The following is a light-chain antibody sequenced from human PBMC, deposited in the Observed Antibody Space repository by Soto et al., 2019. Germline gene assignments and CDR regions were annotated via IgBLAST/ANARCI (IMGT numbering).Light chain of an antibody. Sequence: EIVLTQSPAALSFSPGERATLSCRASQSVSNSLAWYQRKPGQAPRLLIYDASSKPTDIPATFTGSGSGTDFTLTISGLEPEDFAADYCQQRSNWPPTFGGGTKVEIK. J-gene: IGKJ4*01. CDR1: QSVSNS. CDR3: QQRSNWPPT. CDR2: DAS. V-gene: IGKV3-11*01.